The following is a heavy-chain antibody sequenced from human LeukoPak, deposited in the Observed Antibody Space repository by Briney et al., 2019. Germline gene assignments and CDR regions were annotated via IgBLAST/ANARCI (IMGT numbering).Heavy chain of an antibody. CDR2: IYYSGST. CDR1: GGSISSGHYY. V-gene: IGHV4-30-4*01. J-gene: IGHJ4*02. D-gene: IGHD2-15*01. Sequence: PSETLSLTCTVSGGSISSGHYYWSWIRQPPGKGLEWIGYIYYSGSTYYNPSLKSRVTISVDTSKNQFSLKLSSVTAADTAVYYCAGELLPPLYYFDYWGQGTLVTVSS. CDR3: AGELLPPLYYFDY.